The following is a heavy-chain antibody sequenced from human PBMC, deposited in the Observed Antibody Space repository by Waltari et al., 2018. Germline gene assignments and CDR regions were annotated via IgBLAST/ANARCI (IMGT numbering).Heavy chain of an antibody. Sequence: QFQLQESGPGLVRPSETLSLACTVSGDSISRSSYYWAWIRQPPGKGLEWIGTIYCSGSTSYNSSLKSRVTISIDTSKNQFSLMLSSVTAADTAVYYCAKRENFNFWRDAFDLWGQGTMVTVSS. V-gene: IGHV4-39*07. CDR1: GDSISRSSYY. CDR2: IYCSGST. J-gene: IGHJ3*01. CDR3: AKRENFNFWRDAFDL. D-gene: IGHD3-3*01.